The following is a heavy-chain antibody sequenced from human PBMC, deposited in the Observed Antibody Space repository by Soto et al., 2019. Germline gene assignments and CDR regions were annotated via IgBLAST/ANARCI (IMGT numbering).Heavy chain of an antibody. J-gene: IGHJ5*02. CDR1: GGSVSSGSYY. D-gene: IGHD3-22*01. CDR2: IYYSGST. CDR3: ARAPQDSSGYYQNWFDP. Sequence: PSETLSLTCTVSGGSVSSGSYYWSWIRQPPGKGLEWIGYIYYSGSTNYNPSLKSRVTISVDTSKNQFSLKLSSVTAADTAVYYCARAPQDSSGYYQNWFDPWGQGTLVTVSS. V-gene: IGHV4-61*01.